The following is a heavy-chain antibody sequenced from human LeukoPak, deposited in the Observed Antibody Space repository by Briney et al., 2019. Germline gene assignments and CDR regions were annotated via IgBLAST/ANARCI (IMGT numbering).Heavy chain of an antibody. CDR3: TTMGV. J-gene: IGHJ4*02. CDR2: IYRGGST. D-gene: IGHD3-16*01. CDR1: GGTIDRGGYY. Sequence: PSETQSLTCTVSGGTIDRGGYYWSWIRQHPGKGLEWIGYIYRGGSTSYNPSLKSRLTISLDTSKNQFSLNLRSVTAADTAVYYCTTMGVWGQGTLVTVSS. V-gene: IGHV4-31*03.